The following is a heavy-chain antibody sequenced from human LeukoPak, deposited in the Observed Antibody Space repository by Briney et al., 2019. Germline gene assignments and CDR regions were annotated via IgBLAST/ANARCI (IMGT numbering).Heavy chain of an antibody. CDR3: TRDRYGSGSFDYYGMDV. CDR1: GFTFGDYA. Sequence: GGSLRLSCTASGFTFGDYAMSWFGQAPGKGLEWVGFIRSKAYGGTTEYAASVKGRFTISRDDSKSIAYLQMNSLKTEDTAVYYCTRDRYGSGSFDYYGMDVWGQGTTVTVSS. CDR2: IRSKAYGGTT. D-gene: IGHD3-10*01. V-gene: IGHV3-49*03. J-gene: IGHJ6*02.